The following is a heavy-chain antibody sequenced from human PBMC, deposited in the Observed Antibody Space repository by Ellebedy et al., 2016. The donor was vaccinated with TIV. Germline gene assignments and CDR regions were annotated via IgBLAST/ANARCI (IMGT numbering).Heavy chain of an antibody. Sequence: GESLKISCAASGFTFSSFTMNWVRQAPGKGLEWVSSIRSSATYIHSADSVKGRFTISKDNATNLLYLQMNSLRVEDTAVYYCARPGASYSSSWYDFDCWGQGTLVTVSS. CDR3: ARPGASYSSSWYDFDC. D-gene: IGHD6-13*01. CDR1: GFTFSSFT. CDR2: IRSSATYI. J-gene: IGHJ4*02. V-gene: IGHV3-21*01.